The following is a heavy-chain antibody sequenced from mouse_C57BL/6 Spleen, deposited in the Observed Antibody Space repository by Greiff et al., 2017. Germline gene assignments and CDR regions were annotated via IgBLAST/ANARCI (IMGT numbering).Heavy chain of an antibody. CDR2: IYPSDSET. CDR1: GYTFTSYW. D-gene: IGHD2-1*01. CDR3: ARGYTLVVSEGDYAMEN. Sequence: QVQLQQPGAELVRPGSSVKLSCKASGYTFTSYWMDWVKQRPGQGLEWIGNIYPSDSETHYNQKFKDKATLTVDKSSSTAYMQLSSLTSEDSAVYYSARGYTLVVSEGDYAMENCGEEASDT. J-gene: IGHJ4*01. V-gene: IGHV1-61*01.